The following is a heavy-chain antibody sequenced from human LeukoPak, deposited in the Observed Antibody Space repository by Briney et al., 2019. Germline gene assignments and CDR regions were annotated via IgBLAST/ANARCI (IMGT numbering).Heavy chain of an antibody. CDR3: ARGALQDMVRGVIDY. V-gene: IGHV1/OR15-3*02. Sequence: ASVKVSCKASGYTFTGYYMHWVRQAPGQRLEWMGWINAGNGNTKYSQKFQGRVTITRDTSASTAYMELSSLRSEDTAVYYCARGALQDMVRGVIDYWGQGTLVTVSS. D-gene: IGHD3-10*01. CDR2: INAGNGNT. J-gene: IGHJ4*02. CDR1: GYTFTGYY.